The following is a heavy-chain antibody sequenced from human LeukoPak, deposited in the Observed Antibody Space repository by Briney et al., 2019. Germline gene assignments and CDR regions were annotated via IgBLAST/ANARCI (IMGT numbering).Heavy chain of an antibody. CDR1: GFTFSSYW. CDR3: ARVETRQWLVSPFDC. V-gene: IGHV3-7*01. CDR2: IKQDGSEK. J-gene: IGHJ4*02. Sequence: GGSLRLSCAASGFTFSSYWMSWVRQAPGKGLEWVANIKQDGSEKYYVDSVKGRFTISRDNAKNSLYLQMNSLRAEDTAVYYCARVETRQWLVSPFDCWGQGTLVTVSS. D-gene: IGHD6-19*01.